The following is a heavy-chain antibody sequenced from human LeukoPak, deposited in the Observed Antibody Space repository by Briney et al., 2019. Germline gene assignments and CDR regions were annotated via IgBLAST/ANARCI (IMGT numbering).Heavy chain of an antibody. CDR1: GGSISSGGYY. D-gene: IGHD3-10*01. CDR2: IYYSGST. Sequence: SETLSLTCTVSGGSISSGGYYWSWIRQHPGKGLEWIGYIYYSGSTYYNPSLKSRVTISVDTSKNQFSLKLSSVTAADTAVYYCARDRFSYGMDVWGQGTTVTVSS. V-gene: IGHV4-31*03. J-gene: IGHJ6*02. CDR3: ARDRFSYGMDV.